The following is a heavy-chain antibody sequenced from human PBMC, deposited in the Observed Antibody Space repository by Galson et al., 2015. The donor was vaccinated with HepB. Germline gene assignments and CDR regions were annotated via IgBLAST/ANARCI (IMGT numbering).Heavy chain of an antibody. D-gene: IGHD5-12*01. J-gene: IGHJ4*02. CDR2: INAGNGNT. CDR1: GYTFTSYA. CDR3: ARGLGYSGYEDFDY. V-gene: IGHV1-3*01. Sequence: SGYTFTSYAMHWVRQAPGQRLEWMGWINAGNGNTKYSQKFQGRVTITRDTSASTAYMELSSLRSEDTAVYYCARGLGYSGYEDFDYWGQGTLVTVSS.